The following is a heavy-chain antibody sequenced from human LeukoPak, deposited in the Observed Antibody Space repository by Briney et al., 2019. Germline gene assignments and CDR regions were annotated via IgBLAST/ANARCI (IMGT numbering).Heavy chain of an antibody. D-gene: IGHD4-17*01. CDR2: ISSDGSKQ. CDR1: RFTFSNYA. J-gene: IGHJ4*02. CDR3: ARLTTVTTYYDY. V-gene: IGHV3-30*04. Sequence: GGSLRLSCAASRFTFSNYAMHWVRQGPGKALEGVSLISSDGSKQNYADSVKGRFTISRDNSNNTLYLQMNSLRAEDTAVYYCARLTTVTTYYDYWGQGTLVTVSS.